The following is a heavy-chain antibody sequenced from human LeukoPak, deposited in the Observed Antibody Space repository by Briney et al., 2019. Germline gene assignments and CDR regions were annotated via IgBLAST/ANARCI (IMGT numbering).Heavy chain of an antibody. CDR1: GYTFTIYG. D-gene: IGHD6-19*01. V-gene: IGHV1-18*01. CDR2: ISPYNGNT. CDR3: ARDLTGAVAGTFDY. J-gene: IGHJ4*02. Sequence: GASVKVSCKASGYTFTIYGFSWVRQAPGQGLEWMGCISPYNGNTNYAQKLQGRLTMTTDTSTSTAYMELRSLRSDDTAVYYCARDLTGAVAGTFDYWGQGTLVTVSS.